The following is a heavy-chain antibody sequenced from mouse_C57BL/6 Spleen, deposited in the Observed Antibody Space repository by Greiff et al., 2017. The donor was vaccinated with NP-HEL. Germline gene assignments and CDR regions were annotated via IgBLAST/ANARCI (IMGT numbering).Heavy chain of an antibody. D-gene: IGHD1-1*01. CDR3: ASDYYGSSYWFAY. Sequence: EVHLVESGGGLVKPGGSLKLSCAASGFTFSDYGMHWVRQAPEKGLEWVAYISSGSSTIYYADTVKGRFTISRVNAKNTLFLQMTSLRSEDTAMYYCASDYYGSSYWFAYWGQGTLVTVSA. V-gene: IGHV5-17*01. CDR1: GFTFSDYG. CDR2: ISSGSSTI. J-gene: IGHJ3*01.